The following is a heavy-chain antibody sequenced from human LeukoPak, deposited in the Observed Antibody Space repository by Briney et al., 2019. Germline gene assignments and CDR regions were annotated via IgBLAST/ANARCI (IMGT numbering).Heavy chain of an antibody. V-gene: IGHV3-30-3*01. D-gene: IGHD4-17*01. CDR2: ISYDGSNK. J-gene: IGHJ5*02. CDR1: GFTFSSYA. CDR3: AKAVGRVYGDHLNWFDP. Sequence: PGGSLRLSCAASGFTFSSYAMHWVRQAPGKGLEWVAVISYDGSNKYYADSVKGRFTISRDNSKNTLYLQMNSLRAEDTAVYYCAKAVGRVYGDHLNWFDPWGQGTLVTVSS.